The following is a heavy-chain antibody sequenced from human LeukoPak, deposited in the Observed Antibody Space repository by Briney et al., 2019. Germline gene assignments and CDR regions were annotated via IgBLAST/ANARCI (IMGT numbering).Heavy chain of an antibody. CDR3: ARDYYDSLTGYYSSFDY. D-gene: IGHD3-9*01. CDR2: ISLSSTYI. V-gene: IGHV3-21*01. J-gene: IGHJ4*02. Sequence: PGGSLRLSCAASGFTFSDYSMNWVRQAPGKGLEWVSSISLSSTYIYYADSVKGRFTISRDNAKNSLYLQMNSLRGEDTAVYYCARDYYDSLTGYYSSFDYWGQGTLVTVSS. CDR1: GFTFSDYS.